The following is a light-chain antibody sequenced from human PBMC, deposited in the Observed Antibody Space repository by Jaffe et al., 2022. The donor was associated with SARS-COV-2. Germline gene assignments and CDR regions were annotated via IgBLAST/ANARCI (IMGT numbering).Light chain of an antibody. J-gene: IGKJ4*01. Sequence: DIQMTQSPSSLSASVGDRVTITCQASQDISNYLNWYQQKPGKAPQLLIYDASNSETGVPSRFSGSGSGTDFTFTISSLQPEDIATYYCQQYNNLPLTFGGGTKVEIK. CDR2: DAS. CDR3: QQYNNLPLT. CDR1: QDISNY. V-gene: IGKV1-33*01.